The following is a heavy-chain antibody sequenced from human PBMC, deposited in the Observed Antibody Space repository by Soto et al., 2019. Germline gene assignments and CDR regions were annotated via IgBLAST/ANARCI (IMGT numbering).Heavy chain of an antibody. J-gene: IGHJ6*03. CDR1: GGSISSRAHY. V-gene: IGHV4-31*03. CDR2: IYYSGST. CDR3: ARLYLNYYYYYMXV. Sequence: SQTLPLPCTVSGGSISSRAHYWSWIRQHPGKGLEWIGYIYYSGSTYYNPSLKSRVTISVDTSKNQFSLKLSSVTAADTAVYYCARLYLNYYYYYMXVWGKGTTVTVSS.